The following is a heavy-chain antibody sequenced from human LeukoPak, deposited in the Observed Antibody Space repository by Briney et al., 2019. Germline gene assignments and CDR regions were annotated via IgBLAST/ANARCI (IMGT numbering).Heavy chain of an antibody. Sequence: SDTLSLTCTVSGGSISSYYWIWLRQPTGKGLEWIGHIYTSGSTKYNPSLKSRVTMSVDTSKNQFSLKLSSVTAADTAVYYWARDSWDWAGAGYYYSMDVWGKGTTVTISS. CDR1: GGSISSYY. CDR3: ARDSWDWAGAGYYYSMDV. D-gene: IGHD6-13*01. V-gene: IGHV4-4*07. CDR2: IYTSGST. J-gene: IGHJ6*03.